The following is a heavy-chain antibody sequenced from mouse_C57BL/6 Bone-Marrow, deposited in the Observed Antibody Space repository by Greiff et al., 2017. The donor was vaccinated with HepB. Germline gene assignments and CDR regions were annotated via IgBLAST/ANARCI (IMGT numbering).Heavy chain of an antibody. V-gene: IGHV1-64*01. Sequence: QVQLQQPGAELVKPGASVKLSCKASGYTFTSYWMHWVKQRPGQGLEWIGMIHPNSGSTNYNEKFKSKATLTVDKSSSTAYMQLSSLTSEDSAVYYCARGGDGYSYYFDYWGQGTTLTVSS. CDR3: ARGGDGYSYYFDY. D-gene: IGHD2-3*01. CDR1: GYTFTSYW. J-gene: IGHJ2*01. CDR2: IHPNSGST.